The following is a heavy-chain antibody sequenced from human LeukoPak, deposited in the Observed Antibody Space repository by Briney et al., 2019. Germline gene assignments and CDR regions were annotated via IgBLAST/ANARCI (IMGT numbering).Heavy chain of an antibody. CDR1: GFTVSSNY. CDR3: ASRGSHYDILTGYYTSYFDY. CDR2: IYSGGST. V-gene: IGHV3-66*01. D-gene: IGHD3-9*01. J-gene: IGHJ4*02. Sequence: GGSLRLSCAASGFTVSSNYMSWVRQAPGKGLEWVSVIYSGGSTYYADSVKGRFTISRDNSKNTLYLQMNSLRAEDTAVYYCASRGSHYDILTGYYTSYFDYWGQGTLVTVSS.